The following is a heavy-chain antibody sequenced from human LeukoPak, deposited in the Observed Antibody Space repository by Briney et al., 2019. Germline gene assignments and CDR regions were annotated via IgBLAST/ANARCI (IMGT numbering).Heavy chain of an antibody. Sequence: PGGSLRLSCAASGFTFSSYRMSWVRQAPGKGLEWVATIKRAGSDKYYVDSVKGRFTISRDNAKNSLYLQMNSLRAEDTAVYYCARVGTHKPDYYVSSGYCGNYYMDVWGKRTTVTVSS. D-gene: IGHD3-22*01. CDR1: GFTFSSYR. V-gene: IGHV3-7*01. CDR3: ARVGTHKPDYYVSSGYCGNYYMDV. CDR2: IKRAGSDK. J-gene: IGHJ6*03.